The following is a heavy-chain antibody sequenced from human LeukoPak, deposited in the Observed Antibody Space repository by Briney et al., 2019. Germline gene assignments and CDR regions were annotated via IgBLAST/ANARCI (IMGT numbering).Heavy chain of an antibody. D-gene: IGHD3-22*01. Sequence: SVKVSCKASGFTFTSSAMQWVRQARGQRLERIGWIVVGSGNTNYAQKFQERVTITRDMSTSTAYMELSSLRSEDTAVYYCAADSSGLSAFDYWGQGTLVTVSS. CDR1: GFTFTSSA. CDR2: IVVGSGNT. CDR3: AADSSGLSAFDY. J-gene: IGHJ4*02. V-gene: IGHV1-58*02.